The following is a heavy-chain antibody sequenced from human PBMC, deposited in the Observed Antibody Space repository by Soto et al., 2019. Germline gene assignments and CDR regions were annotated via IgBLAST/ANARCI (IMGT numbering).Heavy chain of an antibody. CDR1: GGTFGSYA. V-gene: IGHV1-69*12. Sequence: QVQLVQSGAEVKKPGSSVKVSCKTSGGTFGSYAISWVRQAPGQGLEWMGGIIPIFSTPNYAQKFQGRVTITADESTSTAYMELSSVRSEDTAVYYCARPIQYYFDTSAQSAWFDPWGQGTLVTVSS. J-gene: IGHJ5*02. CDR3: ARPIQYYFDTSAQSAWFDP. CDR2: IIPIFSTP. D-gene: IGHD3-22*01.